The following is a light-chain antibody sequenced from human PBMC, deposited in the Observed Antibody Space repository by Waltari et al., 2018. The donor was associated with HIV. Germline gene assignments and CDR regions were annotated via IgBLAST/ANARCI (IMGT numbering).Light chain of an antibody. CDR3: QQANSFPIT. V-gene: IGKV1-12*01. Sequence: DTQLTQSPSSVSASVGDSVSITCRSSRDINTWFAWYQQKPGKAPNLLIYAASRLQRGVPSRFSGSGSGTNFTLTISSLQPEDFATYYGQQANSFPITFGGGTKVEI. CDR1: RDINTW. J-gene: IGKJ4*01. CDR2: AAS.